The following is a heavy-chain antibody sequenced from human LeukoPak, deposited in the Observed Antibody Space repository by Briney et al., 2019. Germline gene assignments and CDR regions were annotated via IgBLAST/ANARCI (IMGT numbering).Heavy chain of an antibody. J-gene: IGHJ4*02. D-gene: IGHD2-2*01. CDR1: GDSISSASYY. Sequence: SETLSLTCTVSGDSISSASYYWGWVRQPPGKGLEWIGSIYFSGSTYYNPSLKSRVTISVETSKVQFSLKLSSVTAADTAVYYCARDSCSSTSCRKKFDNWGQGTLVTVSS. CDR2: IYFSGST. CDR3: ARDSCSSTSCRKKFDN. V-gene: IGHV4-39*07.